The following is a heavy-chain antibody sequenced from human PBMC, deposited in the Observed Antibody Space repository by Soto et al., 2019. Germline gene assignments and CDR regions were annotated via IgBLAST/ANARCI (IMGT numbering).Heavy chain of an antibody. CDR3: ARHGDTYSGSLGY. Sequence: PGESLKISCKGSGYSFTSYWISWVRQMPGKGLEWMGRIDPSVSYTNYSPSFQGHVTISADKSISTAYLQWSSLKASDTAMYYCARHGDTYSGSLGYWGQGTLVTVSS. V-gene: IGHV5-10-1*01. J-gene: IGHJ4*02. CDR2: IDPSVSYT. D-gene: IGHD1-26*01. CDR1: GYSFTSYW.